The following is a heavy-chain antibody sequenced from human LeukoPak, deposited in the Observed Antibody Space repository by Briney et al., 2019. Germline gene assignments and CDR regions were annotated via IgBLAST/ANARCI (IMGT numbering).Heavy chain of an antibody. CDR2: ISGSGGST. V-gene: IGHV3-23*01. CDR3: AKGESPILTGHYYYGMDV. D-gene: IGHD3-9*01. CDR1: GFTFSSYA. Sequence: GGSLRLSCAASGFTFSSYAKSWVRQAPGKGLEWVSAISGSGGSTYYADSVKGRFTISRDNSKNTLYLQMNSLRAEDTAVYYCAKGESPILTGHYYYGMDVWGQGTTVTVSS. J-gene: IGHJ6*02.